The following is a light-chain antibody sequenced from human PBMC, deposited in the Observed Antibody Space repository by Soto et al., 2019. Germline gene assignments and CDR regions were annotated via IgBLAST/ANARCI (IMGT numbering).Light chain of an antibody. CDR1: QSISFY. V-gene: IGKV1-5*01. Sequence: DIQMTQSPSTLSASVGDRVTITCRACQSISFYLVWYQQKPGKAPKVLIFDASTLQRGVPSRFSGSGSGTEFTLTISSLQPDDFATYYCQQYNGYSTWTFGQGTRVDIK. CDR2: DAS. J-gene: IGKJ1*01. CDR3: QQYNGYSTWT.